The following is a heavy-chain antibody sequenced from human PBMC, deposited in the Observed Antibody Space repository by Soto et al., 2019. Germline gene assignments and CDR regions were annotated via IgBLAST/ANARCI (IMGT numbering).Heavy chain of an antibody. J-gene: IGHJ3*02. D-gene: IGHD3-22*01. Sequence: GGSRRRSCAASGFTFSSYGMHWVRQAPGKGLEGVAVIWYDGSNKYYADSVKGRFTISRDNSKTTLYLQMNSLRAEDTAVYYCARARGSGYSPTDAFDICVQSTVLPVS. CDR2: IWYDGSNK. CDR3: ARARGSGYSPTDAFDI. CDR1: GFTFSSYG. V-gene: IGHV3-33*01.